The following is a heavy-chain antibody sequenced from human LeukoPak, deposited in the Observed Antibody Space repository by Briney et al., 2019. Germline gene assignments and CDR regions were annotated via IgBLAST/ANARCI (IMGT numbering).Heavy chain of an antibody. CDR1: GGSFSDYY. Sequence: PSETLSLTCTAYGGSFSDYYWGWIRQPPGKGLEWIGEIHPSGSTNYSPSLKSRVTISLDASKNQFSLKPSSVAAADTAVYFCARVGYSYVINDWSRTGLGAYPTKYYYHMDVWDKGTTVTVSS. CDR2: IHPSGST. J-gene: IGHJ6*03. D-gene: IGHD5-18*01. V-gene: IGHV4-34*01. CDR3: ARVGYSYVINDWSRTGLGAYPTKYYYHMDV.